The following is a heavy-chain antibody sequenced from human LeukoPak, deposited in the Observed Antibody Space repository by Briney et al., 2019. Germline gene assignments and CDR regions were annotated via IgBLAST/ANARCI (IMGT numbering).Heavy chain of an antibody. D-gene: IGHD3-9*01. V-gene: IGHV3-13*05. CDR2: IGTAGDP. Sequence: PGRSLRLSCAASGFTFSSYDMHWVRQATGKGLEWVSAIGTAGDPYYPGSVKGRFTISRENAKNSLYLQMNSLRAGDTAVYYCARGEGVDILTGYLSPSPLDYWGQGTLVTVSS. CDR3: ARGEGVDILTGYLSPSPLDY. J-gene: IGHJ4*02. CDR1: GFTFSSYD.